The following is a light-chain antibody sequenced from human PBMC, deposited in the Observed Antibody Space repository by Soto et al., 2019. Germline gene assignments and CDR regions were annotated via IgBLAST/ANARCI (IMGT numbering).Light chain of an antibody. J-gene: IGKJ1*01. V-gene: IGKV3-15*01. CDR3: QQYNNWPRT. CDR2: GAS. Sequence: EIVVTQTPPTLSVSPAERATLSSRASQSVSSILAWYQQKPGQAPRLLIYGASTRATGIPARFSGSGSETEFTLTISSLQSEDFAVYYCQQYNNWPRTFGQGTKVDIK. CDR1: QSVSSI.